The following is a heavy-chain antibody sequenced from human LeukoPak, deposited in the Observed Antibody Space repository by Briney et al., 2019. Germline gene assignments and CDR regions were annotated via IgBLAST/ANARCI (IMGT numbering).Heavy chain of an antibody. CDR3: ARDPGLVGGYFDY. CDR1: GFTFSSYW. J-gene: IGHJ4*02. D-gene: IGHD3-10*01. Sequence: QAGGSLRPSCAASGFTFSSYWMSWVRQAPGKGLEWGANIKQDGSEKYYVDSVKGRFTISRDNAKNSLYLQMNSLRAEDTAVYYCARDPGLVGGYFDYWGQGTLVTVSS. V-gene: IGHV3-7*01. CDR2: IKQDGSEK.